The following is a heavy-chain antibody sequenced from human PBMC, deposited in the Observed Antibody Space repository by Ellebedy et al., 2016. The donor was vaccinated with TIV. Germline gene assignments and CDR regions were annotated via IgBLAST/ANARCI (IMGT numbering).Heavy chain of an antibody. D-gene: IGHD1-26*01. CDR1: GYTFTSYG. CDR3: ARDDSIVGATCDY. V-gene: IGHV1-18*04. J-gene: IGHJ4*02. Sequence: ASVKVSXXASGYTFTSYGISWVRQAPGQGLEWMGWISAYNGNTNYAQKLQGRVTMTTDTFTSTAYMELRSLRSDDTAVYYCARDDSIVGATCDYWGQGTLVTVSS. CDR2: ISAYNGNT.